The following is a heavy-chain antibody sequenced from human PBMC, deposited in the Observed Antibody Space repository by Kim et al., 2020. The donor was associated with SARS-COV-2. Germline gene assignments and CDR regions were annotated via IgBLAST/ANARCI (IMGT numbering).Heavy chain of an antibody. V-gene: IGHV3-23*01. D-gene: IGHD3-10*01. CDR3: AKDQVLLWFGESHNWFDP. Sequence: VKGRFTISRDNSTNTLYLQMNSLRAEDTAVYYCAKDQVLLWFGESHNWFDPWGQGTLVTVSS. J-gene: IGHJ5*02.